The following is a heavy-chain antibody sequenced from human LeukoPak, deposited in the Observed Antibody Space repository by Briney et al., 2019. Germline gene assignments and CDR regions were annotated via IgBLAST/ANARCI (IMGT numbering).Heavy chain of an antibody. CDR1: GFTFSSYG. CDR2: ISDSGIST. V-gene: IGHV3-23*01. D-gene: IGHD2-8*01. J-gene: IGHJ4*02. CDR3: ASQKYCTNGICYRKYYFDY. Sequence: PGGALRLSCVASGFTFSSYGMSWVRHAPEKGLEWVAGISDSGISTYYADSVKGRFSISRDNSKNTVYLQMNSLRAEDTAVYYCASQKYCTNGICYRKYYFDYWGQGTLVTVSS.